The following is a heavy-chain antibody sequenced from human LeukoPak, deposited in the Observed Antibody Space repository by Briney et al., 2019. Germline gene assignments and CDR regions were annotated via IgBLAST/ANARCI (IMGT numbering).Heavy chain of an antibody. Sequence: ASVKVSCKASGYTFTGYYMHWVRQAPGQGLEWMGWINPNSGGTNYAQKFQGRVTMTRDTSTSTVYMELSSLRSEDTAVYYCATETYSSGHYGMDVWGQGTTVTVSS. CDR2: INPNSGGT. CDR3: ATETYSSGHYGMDV. D-gene: IGHD6-19*01. CDR1: GYTFTGYY. V-gene: IGHV1-2*02. J-gene: IGHJ6*02.